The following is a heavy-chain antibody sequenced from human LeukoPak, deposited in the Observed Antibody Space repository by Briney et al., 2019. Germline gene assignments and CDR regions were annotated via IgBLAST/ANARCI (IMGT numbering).Heavy chain of an antibody. J-gene: IGHJ4*02. CDR3: ATSRTFDY. Sequence: PGGSLRLSCAASGFTFSSYSMNWVRQAPGKGLEWVSSISSSSSYIYYADSVKGRFTISRDNAKNSVYLQMDSLRAEDAAVYYCATSRTFDYWGQGTLVTVSS. V-gene: IGHV3-21*01. CDR2: ISSSSSYI. CDR1: GFTFSSYS.